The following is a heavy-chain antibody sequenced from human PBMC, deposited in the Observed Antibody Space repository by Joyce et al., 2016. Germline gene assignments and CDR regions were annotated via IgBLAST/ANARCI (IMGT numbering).Heavy chain of an antibody. D-gene: IGHD2-2*01. CDR2: INYNRNT. CDR1: GGSFSSGDYY. CDR3: ARYCSTTSCSIGGFDP. V-gene: IGHV4-31*03. J-gene: IGHJ5*02. Sequence: QVELQESGPGLVKPSQTLSLTCTVSGGSFSSGDYYWSWIRQHPGKGLQWIGYINYNRNTYYNPSLKSRVTISLDTSKNQFSLKLTSVTAADTAVYYCARYCSTTSCSIGGFDPWGQGSLVTVSS.